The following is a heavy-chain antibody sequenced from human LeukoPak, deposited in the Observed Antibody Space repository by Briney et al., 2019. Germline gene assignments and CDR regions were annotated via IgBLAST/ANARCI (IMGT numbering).Heavy chain of an antibody. D-gene: IGHD1-1*01. CDR2: ISHTGLT. V-gene: IGHV4-34*01. Sequence: SETLSLTCAVYGGSFSGYYWTLIRQTPGKGLEWIGEISHTGLTGSNPSLKRRVTIFVDSSKKQFSLRMTSVTAADTGVYYCARVPDITARPCDTWGPGTLVTVSS. CDR3: ARVPDITARPCDT. CDR1: GGSFSGYY. J-gene: IGHJ5*02.